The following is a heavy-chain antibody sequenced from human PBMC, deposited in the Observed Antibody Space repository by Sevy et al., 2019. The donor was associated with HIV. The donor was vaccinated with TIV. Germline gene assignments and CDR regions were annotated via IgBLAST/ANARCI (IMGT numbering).Heavy chain of an antibody. V-gene: IGHV3-73*01. J-gene: IGHJ6*02. Sequence: GGSLRLSCAASGFTFSGSDMHWVRQASGKGLEWVGRIRSKANSYATAYAASVKGRFTISRDDSKNTAYLQMNSLKTEDTAVYYCTRRGSIAVAGTSDPTYGMDVWGQGTTVTVSS. CDR3: TRRGSIAVAGTSDPTYGMDV. CDR2: IRSKANSYAT. CDR1: GFTFSGSD. D-gene: IGHD6-19*01.